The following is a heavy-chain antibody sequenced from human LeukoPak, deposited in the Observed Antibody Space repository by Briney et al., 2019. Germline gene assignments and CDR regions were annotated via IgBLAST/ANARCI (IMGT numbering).Heavy chain of an antibody. CDR3: ASYYDYVWGSYSL. CDR2: IYYSGST. J-gene: IGHJ4*02. Sequence: SETLSLTCTVSGGSISSSSYYWGWIRQPPGTGLEWIGSIYYSGSTYYNPSLKSRVTISVDTSKNRFSLKLSSVTSADTAVYYCASYYDYVWGSYSLWGQGTLVTVSS. D-gene: IGHD3-16*01. CDR1: GGSISSSSYY. V-gene: IGHV4-39*07.